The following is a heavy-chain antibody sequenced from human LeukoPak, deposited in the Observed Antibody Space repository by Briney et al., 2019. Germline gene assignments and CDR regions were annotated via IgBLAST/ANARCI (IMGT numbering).Heavy chain of an antibody. CDR2: IYYSGST. D-gene: IGHD6-19*01. Sequence: PSETLSLTCTVSGGSISSSSYYWGWIRQPPGKGLEWIGSIYYSGSTYYNPSLKSRVTISVDTSKNQFSLKLSSVTAADTAVYYCARGGSSGWNAFDIWGQGTMVTVSS. CDR1: GGSISSSSYY. V-gene: IGHV4-39*07. J-gene: IGHJ3*02. CDR3: ARGGSSGWNAFDI.